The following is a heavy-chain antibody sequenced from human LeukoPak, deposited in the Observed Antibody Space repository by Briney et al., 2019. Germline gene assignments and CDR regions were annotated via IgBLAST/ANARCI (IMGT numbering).Heavy chain of an antibody. Sequence: PSETLSLTCTVSGGSISSSSYYWGWIRQPPGKGLEWIGSIYYSGSTYYNPSLKSRVTISVDTSKNQFSLKLSSVTAADTAVYYCARLYGGNPGWYNWFDPWGQGTLVTVSS. CDR2: IYYSGST. J-gene: IGHJ5*02. D-gene: IGHD4-23*01. CDR3: ARLYGGNPGWYNWFDP. CDR1: GGSISSSSYY. V-gene: IGHV4-39*01.